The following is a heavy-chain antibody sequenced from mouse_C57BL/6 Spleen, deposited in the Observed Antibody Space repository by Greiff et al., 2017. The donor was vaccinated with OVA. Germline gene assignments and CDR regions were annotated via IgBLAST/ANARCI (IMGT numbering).Heavy chain of an antibody. V-gene: IGHV1-22*01. CDR3: ARFGNSRSYWYVDV. CDR2: INPNNGGT. Sequence: EVQLQQSGPELVKPGASVKMSCKASGYTFTDYNMHWVKQSHGKSLEWIGYINPNNGGTSYNQKFKGKATLTVNKSSSTAYMELRSLTSEDSAVYYCARFGNSRSYWYVDVWGTGTTVTVSS. CDR1: GYTFTDYN. J-gene: IGHJ1*03. D-gene: IGHD2-1*01.